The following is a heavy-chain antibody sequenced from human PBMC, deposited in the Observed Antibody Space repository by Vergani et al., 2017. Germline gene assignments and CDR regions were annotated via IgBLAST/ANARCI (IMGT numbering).Heavy chain of an antibody. CDR1: GFTFSSYS. CDR2: ISSSSSTI. Sequence: EVQLVESGGGLVQPGGSLRLSCAASGFTFSSYSMNWVRQAPGKGLEWVSYISSSSSTIYYADSVKGRFTISRDNAKNSLYLQMNSLRAEDTALYYCAKEGGTSGVNFDYWGQGTLVTVSS. V-gene: IGHV3-48*01. D-gene: IGHD2-21*01. CDR3: AKEGGTSGVNFDY. J-gene: IGHJ4*02.